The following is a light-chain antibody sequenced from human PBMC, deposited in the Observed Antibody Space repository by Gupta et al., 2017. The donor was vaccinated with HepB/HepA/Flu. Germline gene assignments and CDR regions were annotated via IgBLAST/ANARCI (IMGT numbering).Light chain of an antibody. J-gene: IGKJ1*01. CDR1: KSVSSN. CDR3: QQYNNWSLWT. CDR2: GAS. Sequence: EIVMTQSPATLSVAPGERATLSRSASKSVSSNLAWDQQKPSHATRLLLYGASTSATGIPARFSGSGSGTGLTFTISILHSEDFAVENCQQYNNWSLWTFGQGTKVEIK. V-gene: IGKV3-15*01.